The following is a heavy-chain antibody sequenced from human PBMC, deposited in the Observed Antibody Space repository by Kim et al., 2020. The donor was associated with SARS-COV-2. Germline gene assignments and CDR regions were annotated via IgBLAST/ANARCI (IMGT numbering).Heavy chain of an antibody. J-gene: IGHJ2*01. Sequence: SETLSLTCTVSGGSISSYYWSWIRQPPGKGLEWIGYIYYSGSTNYNPSLTSRGTISVDTSTNQFSLKLSSVTAADTAGYYCAGSPEAIAVAVFWYFELWGPGTLVTLSS. V-gene: IGHV4-59*01. CDR1: GGSISSYY. D-gene: IGHD6-19*01. CDR3: AGSPEAIAVAVFWYFEL. CDR2: IYYSGST.